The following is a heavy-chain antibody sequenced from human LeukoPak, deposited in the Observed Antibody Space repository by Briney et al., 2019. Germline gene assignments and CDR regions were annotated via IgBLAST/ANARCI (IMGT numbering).Heavy chain of an antibody. CDR1: GYTFISYG. CDR3: ARGPYCSGGTCYSQYFDY. D-gene: IGHD2-15*01. CDR2: IGAYNGNT. Sequence: GASVKVSCKASGYTFISYGISWVRQAPGQGLEWMGWIGAYNGNTNYAQKLQGRVTMTTDTSTSTAYMELRSLRSDDTAVYYCARGPYCSGGTCYSQYFDYWGQGTLVTVSS. V-gene: IGHV1-18*01. J-gene: IGHJ4*02.